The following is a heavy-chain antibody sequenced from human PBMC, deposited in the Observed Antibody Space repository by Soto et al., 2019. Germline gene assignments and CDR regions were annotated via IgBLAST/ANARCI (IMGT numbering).Heavy chain of an antibody. J-gene: IGHJ4*02. V-gene: IGHV3-23*01. CDR2: ISGSGDST. Sequence: PGGSLRLSCGASGFTFSSHAMTWVRQAPGKGLGWVSAISGSGDSTYYADSVKGRFTISRDNSKNTMFLQINSLRAEDTAVYYCAQGRGLVSPHYWGQGTLVTVSS. D-gene: IGHD3-9*01. CDR3: AQGRGLVSPHY. CDR1: GFTFSSHA.